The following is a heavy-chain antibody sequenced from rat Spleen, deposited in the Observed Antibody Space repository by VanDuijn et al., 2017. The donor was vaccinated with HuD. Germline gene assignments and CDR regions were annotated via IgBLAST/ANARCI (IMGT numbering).Heavy chain of an antibody. CDR2: IIYDGSRT. Sequence: EVQLVESGGGLVQPGRSLTLSCVVSGFTFSDYNMAWVRQAPEKGLEWVATIIYDGSRTYYRASVKGRFTISRDNAKSTLYLQMDSLRSEDTATYYCASNYPGVYWGQGTLVTVSS. V-gene: IGHV5S10*01. CDR1: GFTFSDYN. J-gene: IGHJ3*01. D-gene: IGHD1-4*01. CDR3: ASNYPGVY.